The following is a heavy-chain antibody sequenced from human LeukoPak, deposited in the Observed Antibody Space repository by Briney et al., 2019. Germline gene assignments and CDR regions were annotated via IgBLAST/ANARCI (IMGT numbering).Heavy chain of an antibody. V-gene: IGHV3-48*03. CDR1: GFTFNIYE. D-gene: IGHD1-26*01. CDR2: ISSSSSTI. CDR3: ARDRGGSYSAIDY. Sequence: GGSLRLSCAASGFTFNIYEMNWVRQAPGKGLEWVSFISSSSSTIYYADSVKGRFTISRDNAKNSLYLQMNSLRAEDTAVYYCARDRGGSYSAIDYWGQGTLVTVSS. J-gene: IGHJ4*02.